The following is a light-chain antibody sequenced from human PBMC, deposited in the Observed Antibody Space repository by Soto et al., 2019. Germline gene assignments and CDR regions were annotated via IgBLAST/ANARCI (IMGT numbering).Light chain of an antibody. Sequence: QLVLTQPPSVSAAPGQRVTISCTGSSSNIGAGHDVHWYQQLPGTAPKVLIYGNTNRPSGVPHRFSGSKSGTSASLTITGLQAEDEADFYCQSYDTSLSAWVFGGGTKLTVL. CDR3: QSYDTSLSAWV. J-gene: IGLJ3*02. CDR2: GNT. V-gene: IGLV1-40*01. CDR1: SSNIGAGHD.